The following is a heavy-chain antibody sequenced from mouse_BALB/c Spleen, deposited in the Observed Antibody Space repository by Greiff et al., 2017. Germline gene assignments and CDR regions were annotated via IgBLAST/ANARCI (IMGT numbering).Heavy chain of an antibody. D-gene: IGHD2-3*01. CDR1: GYTFTSYT. CDR2: INPSSGYT. Sequence: VQLQQSAAELARPGASVKMSCKASGYTFTSYTMHWVKQRPGQGLEWIGYINPSSGYTEYNQKFKDKTTLTADKSSSTAYMQLSSLTSEDSAVYYCARADGYSPYAMDYWGQGTSVTVSS. V-gene: IGHV1-4*02. J-gene: IGHJ4*01. CDR3: ARADGYSPYAMDY.